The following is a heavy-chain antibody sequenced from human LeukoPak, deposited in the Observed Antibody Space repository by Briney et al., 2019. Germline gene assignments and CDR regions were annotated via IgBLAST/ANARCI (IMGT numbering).Heavy chain of an antibody. Sequence: KSSGTLSLTCAVYGGSFSGYYWSWIRQPPGKGLEWIGEINHSGSTNYNPSLKSRVTISVDTSKNQFSLKLSSVTAADTAVYYCARAARSVPYFDYWGQGTLVTVSS. CDR3: ARAARSVPYFDY. D-gene: IGHD5-24*01. CDR1: GGSFSGYY. CDR2: INHSGST. V-gene: IGHV4-34*01. J-gene: IGHJ4*02.